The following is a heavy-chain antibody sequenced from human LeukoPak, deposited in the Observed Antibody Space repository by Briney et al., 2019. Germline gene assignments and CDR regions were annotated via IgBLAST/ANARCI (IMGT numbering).Heavy chain of an antibody. CDR2: INPNNGGT. V-gene: IGHV1-2*02. Sequence: ASVKVSCEASGYTFSDYYIHWVRQAPGQGLEWMGWINPNNGGTNYEQKLQGRVTMTRDTSITTAYMELSRLRSDDTAVYYCARAHRTSGTLDFDYWGQGTQVTVSS. J-gene: IGHJ4*02. D-gene: IGHD3-10*01. CDR3: ARAHRTSGTLDFDY. CDR1: GYTFSDYY.